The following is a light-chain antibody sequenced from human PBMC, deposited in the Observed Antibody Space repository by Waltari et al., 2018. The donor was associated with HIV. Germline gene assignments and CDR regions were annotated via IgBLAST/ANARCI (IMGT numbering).Light chain of an antibody. V-gene: IGLV1-47*01. CDR3: AAWDDSLSGWV. Sequence: QSVLTQPPSASGTPGQRVTISCSGSSSNIGSNYIYWYQQLPGTAPKLLIYRNNQGPSGVPARFSGSKSGTSASLAISWLRSEDEAEYSCAAWDDSLSGWVFGGGTKLTVL. J-gene: IGLJ3*02. CDR1: SSNIGSNY. CDR2: RNN.